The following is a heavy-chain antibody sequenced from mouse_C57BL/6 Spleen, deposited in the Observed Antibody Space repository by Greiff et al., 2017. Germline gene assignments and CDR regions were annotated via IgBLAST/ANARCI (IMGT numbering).Heavy chain of an antibody. V-gene: IGHV1-85*01. J-gene: IGHJ2*01. CDR2: IYPRDGST. CDR1: GYTFTSYD. D-gene: IGHD1-1*02. Sequence: QVQLKESGPELVKPGASVKLSCKASGYTFTSYDINWVKQRPGQGLEWIGWIYPRDGSTKYNEMFKGKATLTVDTSSSTAYLELHSLTSEDSAVYFCARGWVDYWGQGTTLTVSS. CDR3: ARGWVDY.